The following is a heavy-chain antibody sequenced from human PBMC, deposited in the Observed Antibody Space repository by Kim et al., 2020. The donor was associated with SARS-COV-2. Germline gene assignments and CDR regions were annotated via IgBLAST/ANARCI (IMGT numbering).Heavy chain of an antibody. CDR1: GYSFTSYY. J-gene: IGHJ4*02. CDR3: ARELGGSFNSDY. CDR2: INPSGGST. Sequence: ASVKVSCKASGYSFTSYYMHWVRQAPGQGLEWMGIINPSGGSTIYAQNFQGRVTMTRDTSTTTVYMELSSLRSEDTAVYYCARELGGSFNSDYWGQGTLVTVSS. D-gene: IGHD1-26*01. V-gene: IGHV1-46*01.